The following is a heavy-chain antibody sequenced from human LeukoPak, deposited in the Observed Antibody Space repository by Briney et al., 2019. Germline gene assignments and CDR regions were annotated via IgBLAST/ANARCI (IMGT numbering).Heavy chain of an antibody. V-gene: IGHV5-51*01. CDR3: AIGYSGSYNDY. D-gene: IGHD1-26*01. J-gene: IGHJ4*02. Sequence: GESLKISCKGSGYSFSTYWIGWVRQMPGKGLEWMGIIYPADSDTKYSPSFQGQVTISADKSISTAYLQWSSLKSSDTAMYYCAIGYSGSYNDYWGQGTLVTVSS. CDR1: GYSFSTYW. CDR2: IYPADSDT.